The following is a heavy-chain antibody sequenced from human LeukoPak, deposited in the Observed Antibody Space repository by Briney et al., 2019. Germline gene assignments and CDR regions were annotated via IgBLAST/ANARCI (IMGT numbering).Heavy chain of an antibody. CDR1: GFTFSSYG. CDR3: AKDGSYYYYYYMDV. Sequence: PGGSLRPSCAASGFTFSSYGMHWVRQAPGKGLEWVAFIRYDGSNKYYADSVKGRFTISRDNSKNTLYLQMNSLRAEDTAVYYCAKDGSYYYYYYMDVWGKGTTVTISS. V-gene: IGHV3-30*02. CDR2: IRYDGSNK. D-gene: IGHD1-26*01. J-gene: IGHJ6*03.